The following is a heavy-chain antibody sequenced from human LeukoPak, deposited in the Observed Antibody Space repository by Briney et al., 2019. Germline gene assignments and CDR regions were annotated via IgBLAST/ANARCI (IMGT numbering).Heavy chain of an antibody. V-gene: IGHV1-18*01. D-gene: IGHD3-10*01. CDR2: ISAYNGNT. J-gene: IGHJ6*03. Sequence: ASVKVSCKASGYTFTSYGISWVRQAPGQGLEWMGWISAYNGNTNYAQKLQGRVTMTTDTSTSTAYMELRSLRSDDTAVYYCARVKRESIYNYYMDVWGKGTTVTVSS. CDR3: ARVKRESIYNYYMDV. CDR1: GYTFTSYG.